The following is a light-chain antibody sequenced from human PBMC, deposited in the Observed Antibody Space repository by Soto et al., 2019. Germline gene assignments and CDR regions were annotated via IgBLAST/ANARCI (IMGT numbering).Light chain of an antibody. V-gene: IGLV2-14*01. Sequence: QSALTQPASVSGSPGQSITISCTGTSSDVVGDNYVSWYQQHPVKAPKLMIYDVTNRPSGVSDRFSGSKSGNTASLTISGLQAEDEADYYCSSYTSSSTPNVFGTGTKVTVL. CDR1: SSDVVGDNY. J-gene: IGLJ1*01. CDR3: SSYTSSSTPNV. CDR2: DVT.